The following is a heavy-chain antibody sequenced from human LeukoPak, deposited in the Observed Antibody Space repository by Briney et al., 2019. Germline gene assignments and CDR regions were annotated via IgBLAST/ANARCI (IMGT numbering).Heavy chain of an antibody. J-gene: IGHJ4*02. D-gene: IGHD4-17*01. Sequence: PGGSLRLSCAASGFTVSSNYMSWARQAPGKGLEWVAVIYSGGSTHYTDAVKGRFTIPRDNSKNTLYLQMNSLRAEDTAVYYCARDPLYGYFDYWGQGTLVTVSS. V-gene: IGHV3-66*02. CDR1: GFTVSSNY. CDR2: IYSGGST. CDR3: ARDPLYGYFDY.